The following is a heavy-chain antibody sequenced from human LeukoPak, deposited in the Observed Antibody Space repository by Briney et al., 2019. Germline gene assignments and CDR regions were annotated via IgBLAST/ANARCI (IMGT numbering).Heavy chain of an antibody. Sequence: ASVKVSCKVSGYTLTELSMHWVRQAPGKGLEWMGGFDPEDGETICAQKFQGRVTMTEDTSTDTAYMELSSLRSEDTAVYYCATDLGYCSSTSCYSIGWGQGTLVTVSS. V-gene: IGHV1-24*01. CDR3: ATDLGYCSSTSCYSIG. J-gene: IGHJ4*02. CDR1: GYTLTELS. CDR2: FDPEDGET. D-gene: IGHD2-2*01.